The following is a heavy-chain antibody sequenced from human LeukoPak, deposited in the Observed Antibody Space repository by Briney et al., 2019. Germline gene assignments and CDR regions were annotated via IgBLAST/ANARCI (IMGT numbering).Heavy chain of an antibody. CDR3: ASPQRYCSGGSCWTLDF. J-gene: IGHJ4*02. V-gene: IGHV3-7*01. Sequence: GGSLRLSCAASGFTFSSYWMSWVRQAPGKGLEWVANIKQDGSEKYYVDSVKGRFTISRDNAKNSLYLQMNSLRAEDTAVYYCASPQRYCSGGSCWTLDFWGRGALVAVSS. CDR2: IKQDGSEK. CDR1: GFTFSSYW. D-gene: IGHD2-15*01.